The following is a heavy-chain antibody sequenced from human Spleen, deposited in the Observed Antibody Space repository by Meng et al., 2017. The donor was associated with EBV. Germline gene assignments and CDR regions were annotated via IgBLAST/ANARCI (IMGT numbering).Heavy chain of an antibody. CDR1: GYTFTSYA. Sequence: QVHLVQSGFELKKPGASGNVSCKASGYTFTSYAMNWVRQAPGQGLEWLGWINTNTGFPTSAQGFRGRLVFSLDTSVSTAYLQINSLKADDTAVYYCARGLDSRGYTAYWGQGTLVTVSS. D-gene: IGHD5-12*01. CDR2: INTNTGFP. CDR3: ARGLDSRGYTAY. V-gene: IGHV7-4-1*02. J-gene: IGHJ4*02.